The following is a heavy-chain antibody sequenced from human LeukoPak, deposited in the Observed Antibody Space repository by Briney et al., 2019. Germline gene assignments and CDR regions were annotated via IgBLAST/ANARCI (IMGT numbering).Heavy chain of an antibody. D-gene: IGHD3-10*01. V-gene: IGHV3-30*02. Sequence: GGSLRLSCAASGFPFSYYGMHWIRQAPDKGLEWVAFIRYDGNDKFYAESAKGRFTISRDTSRNTLYLQMNSLRLEDTAVYYCAKDLMRDRWFGESWGQGTLVTVSS. CDR2: IRYDGNDK. CDR3: AKDLMRDRWFGES. J-gene: IGHJ5*02. CDR1: GFPFSYYG.